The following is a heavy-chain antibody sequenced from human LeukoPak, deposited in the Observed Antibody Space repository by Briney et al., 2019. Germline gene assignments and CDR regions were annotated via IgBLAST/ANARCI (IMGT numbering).Heavy chain of an antibody. CDR1: GYTFTSYY. CDR3: ARAITIFGVAPDAFDI. Sequence: VASVKVSCKASGYTFTSYYMHWVRQAPGQGLEWMGIINPSGGSTSYAQKFQGRVTMTRDTSTSTVYMELSSLRSEDTAVYYCARAITIFGVAPDAFDIWGQGTMVTVSS. J-gene: IGHJ3*02. D-gene: IGHD3-3*01. V-gene: IGHV1-46*01. CDR2: INPSGGST.